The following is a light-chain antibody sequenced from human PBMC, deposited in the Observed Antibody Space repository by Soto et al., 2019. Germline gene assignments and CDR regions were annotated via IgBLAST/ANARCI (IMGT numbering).Light chain of an antibody. CDR2: EVS. CDR3: SSYAASNNLGV. V-gene: IGLV2-8*01. CDR1: SSAVGGYNY. J-gene: IGLJ2*01. Sequence: QSALTQPPSASGSPGQSVTISCIGTSSAVGGYNYVSWYQQHPDKAPKLMIYEVSKRPSGVPDRFSGSKSGNTASLTVSGLQAEDEADYYCSSYAASNNLGVFGGGTKLTVL.